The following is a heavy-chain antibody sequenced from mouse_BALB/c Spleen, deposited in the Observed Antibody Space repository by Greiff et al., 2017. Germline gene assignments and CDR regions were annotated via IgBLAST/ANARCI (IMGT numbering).Heavy chain of an antibody. CDR3: ARSKPTVVERDAMDN. V-gene: IGHV1S137*01. J-gene: IGHJ4*01. CDR2: ISTYYGDA. Sequence: VQLQQSGAELVRPGVSVKISCKGSGYTFTDYAMHWVKQSHAKSLEWIGVISTYYGDASYNQKFKGKATMTVDKSSSTAYMELARLTSEDSAIYYCARSKPTVVERDAMDNWGQGTSVTVSS. CDR1: GYTFTDYA. D-gene: IGHD1-1*01.